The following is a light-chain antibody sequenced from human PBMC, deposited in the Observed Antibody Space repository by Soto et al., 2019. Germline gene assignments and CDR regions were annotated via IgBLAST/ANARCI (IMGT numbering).Light chain of an antibody. CDR2: GAS. J-gene: IGKJ5*01. V-gene: IGKV3-15*01. CDR1: QGISTN. CDR3: QQYNNWIT. Sequence: EILMTQSPATLSVSPGDVATLSFRASQGISTNLAWYQQKPGQSPRLLIYGASTRAAGIPARFSGSGSGTDFTLTISSLEPEDFAVYYCQQYNNWITFGQGTRLEIK.